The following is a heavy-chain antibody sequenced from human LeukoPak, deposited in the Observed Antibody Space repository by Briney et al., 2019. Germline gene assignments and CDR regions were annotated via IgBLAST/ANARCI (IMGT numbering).Heavy chain of an antibody. J-gene: IGHJ4*02. CDR3: ARSVVAAMGDY. D-gene: IGHD5-12*01. CDR2: INWNGGST. Sequence: GGSLRLSCAASGFTFSSYEMNWVRQAPGKGLEWVSGINWNGGSTGYADSVKGRFTISRDNAKNTLYLQMNSLRAEDTALYYCARSVVAAMGDYWGQGTLVTVSS. V-gene: IGHV3-20*04. CDR1: GFTFSSYE.